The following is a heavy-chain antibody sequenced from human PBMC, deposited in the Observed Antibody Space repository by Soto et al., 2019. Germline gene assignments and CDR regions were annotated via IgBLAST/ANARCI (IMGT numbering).Heavy chain of an antibody. V-gene: IGHV1-69*01. J-gene: IGHJ4*02. CDR1: GGTFSSNT. CDR2: ITPMFGTP. D-gene: IGHD3-22*01. Sequence: QVQLVQSGAEVKKPGSSVKVSCKASGGTFSSNTITWVRQAPGQGLEWMGGITPMFGTPNYAQKFRGRVTITADESTNTAYMELSSLRSEDTATYFCARDGTLYDSRAYYYLYWGQGTLVTVSS. CDR3: ARDGTLYDSRAYYYLY.